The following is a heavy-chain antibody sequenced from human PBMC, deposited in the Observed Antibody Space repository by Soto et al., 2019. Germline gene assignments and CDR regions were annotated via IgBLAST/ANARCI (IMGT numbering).Heavy chain of an antibody. V-gene: IGHV3-33*05. Sequence: QLQLVESGGGVVQPGRSLRLSCAASGFTFSNYDMHWVRQAPGKGLEWVAGISYDGTKTYYADSVTGRFTVSRDNSKKTPYLQLNSLRVEDTAGYYCARVTGDRYNSYYMDVWGKGTTVTVSS. D-gene: IGHD7-27*01. CDR1: GFTFSNYD. J-gene: IGHJ6*03. CDR2: ISYDGTKT. CDR3: ARVTGDRYNSYYMDV.